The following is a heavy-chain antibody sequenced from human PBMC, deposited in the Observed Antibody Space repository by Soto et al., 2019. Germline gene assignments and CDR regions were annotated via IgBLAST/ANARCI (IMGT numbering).Heavy chain of an antibody. V-gene: IGHV4-59*01. CDR1: SGSISSYY. CDR3: ATGGDLKTNYFDY. CDR2: IYYSGST. J-gene: IGHJ4*02. Sequence: SETLSLTCTVSSGSISSYYWSWIRQPPGKGLEWIGYIYYSGSTNYNPSLKSRVTISVDTSKNQFSLKLSSVTAADTAVYYCATGGDLKTNYFDYWGQGTLVTVSS. D-gene: IGHD2-21*02.